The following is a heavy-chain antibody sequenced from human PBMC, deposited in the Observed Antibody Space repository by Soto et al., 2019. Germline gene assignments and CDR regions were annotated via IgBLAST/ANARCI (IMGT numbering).Heavy chain of an antibody. CDR3: ARGGTIVSPGN. CDR2: INPNSGGT. J-gene: IGHJ4*02. D-gene: IGHD2-21*01. Sequence: AASVKVSCKASGYTFTGYQMHWVRQAPGQQLEWMGWINPNSGGTNYAQKFQGRVTMTRDTPITTAYMELNRLTSDDTAVYYCARGGTIVSPGNWGQGTLVTVSS. CDR1: GYTFTGYQ. V-gene: IGHV1-2*02.